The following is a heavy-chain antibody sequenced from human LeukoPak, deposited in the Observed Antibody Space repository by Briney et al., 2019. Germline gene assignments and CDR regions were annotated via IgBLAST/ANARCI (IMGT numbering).Heavy chain of an antibody. CDR1: DGSISSYY. Sequence: PETLSLTCTVSDGSISSYYWSWIRQPPGKGLEWIGYIYYSGSTNYNPSLKSRVTISVDTSKNQFSLKLSSVTAADTAVYYCAREVAADTQPYYGMDVWGQGTTVTVSS. J-gene: IGHJ6*02. CDR2: IYYSGST. CDR3: AREVAADTQPYYGMDV. D-gene: IGHD6-13*01. V-gene: IGHV4-59*01.